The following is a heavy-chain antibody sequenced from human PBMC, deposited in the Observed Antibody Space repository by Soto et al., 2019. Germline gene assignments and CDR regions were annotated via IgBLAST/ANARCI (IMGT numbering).Heavy chain of an antibody. CDR2: IYSGGST. CDR1: GFTVSGNY. Sequence: PGGSLRLSCAASGFTVSGNYMSWVRQAPGKGLERVSVIYSGGSTYYADSVKGRFTISRHNSENTLYLQMSSLRPEDTAVYYCAVHYDILRFFNYWGQGNLVTVSS. CDR3: AVHYDILRFFNY. D-gene: IGHD3-9*01. J-gene: IGHJ4*02. V-gene: IGHV3-53*04.